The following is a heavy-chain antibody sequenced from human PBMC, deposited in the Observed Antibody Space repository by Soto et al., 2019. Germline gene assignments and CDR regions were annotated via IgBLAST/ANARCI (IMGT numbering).Heavy chain of an antibody. CDR1: GYTFTGYD. Sequence: ASVKVSCKASGYTFTGYDMHWVRQAPGQGLEWMGWINPNSGGTNYAQKFQGWVTMTRDTSISTAYMELSRLRSDDTAVYYCARGQDRNWGYVAYWGQGTLVIVSS. D-gene: IGHD7-27*01. V-gene: IGHV1-2*04. CDR3: ARGQDRNWGYVAY. CDR2: INPNSGGT. J-gene: IGHJ4*02.